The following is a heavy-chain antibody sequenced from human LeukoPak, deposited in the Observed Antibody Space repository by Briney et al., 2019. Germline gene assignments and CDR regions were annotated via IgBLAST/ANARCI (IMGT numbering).Heavy chain of an antibody. CDR3: AAGTAADF. V-gene: IGHV3-74*01. CDR1: GFTFSSYW. Sequence: GGSLRLSCAASGFTFSSYWMHWVRQAPGKGLVWVSRVNYDGSSTTYADSVKGRFTISRDNAKNTLYLQMNSLRAEDTAVYYCAAGTAADFWGQGTLVTVSS. D-gene: IGHD6-13*01. J-gene: IGHJ4*02. CDR2: VNYDGSST.